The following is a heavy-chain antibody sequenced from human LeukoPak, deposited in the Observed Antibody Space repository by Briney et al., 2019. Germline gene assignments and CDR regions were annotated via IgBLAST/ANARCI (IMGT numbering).Heavy chain of an antibody. D-gene: IGHD3-10*01. V-gene: IGHV4-59*08. CDR1: GGSISTYY. CDR2: IYYTGST. J-gene: IGHJ3*02. Sequence: PSETLSLTCTVSGGSISTYYWSWIRQPPGRGLEWIGYIYYTGSTNYNPSLKSRVTMSVDTSKIQFSLKLSSVTAADTAVYYCARRIIADDAFDIWGQGTVVTVSS. CDR3: ARRIIADDAFDI.